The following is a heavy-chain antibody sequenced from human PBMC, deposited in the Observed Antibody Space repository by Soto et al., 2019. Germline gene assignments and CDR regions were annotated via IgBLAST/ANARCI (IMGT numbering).Heavy chain of an antibody. CDR2: LSYNGGT. J-gene: IGHJ5*02. CDR1: GDSTVNSY. CDR3: ARGASWHRVDR. Sequence: PSETLSLTCTVSGDSTVNSYWSWIRQAPGKGPEWLGYLSYNGGTNHNPSLQGRATMSVDTAQHQVSLNLHSVTAAGSAVYYCARGASWHRVDRWGQGTLVTVSS. V-gene: IGHV4-59*01.